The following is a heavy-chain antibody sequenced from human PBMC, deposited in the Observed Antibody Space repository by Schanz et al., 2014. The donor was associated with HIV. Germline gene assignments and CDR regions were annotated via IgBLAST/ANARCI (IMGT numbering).Heavy chain of an antibody. CDR1: GFTFSSYG. D-gene: IGHD4-17*01. CDR2: ISFDGGEK. J-gene: IGHJ6*02. CDR3: AKGARAHKVTTGVSV. V-gene: IGHV3-30*18. Sequence: QVHLVESGGGVVQPGRSLRLSCAASGFTFSSYGMHWVRQAPGKGLEWVAVISFDGGEKHYADSAKGRFTISRDNSKNTLYLQMNSLRAEDTAVYYCAKGARAHKVTTGVSVWGPGTTVPVSS.